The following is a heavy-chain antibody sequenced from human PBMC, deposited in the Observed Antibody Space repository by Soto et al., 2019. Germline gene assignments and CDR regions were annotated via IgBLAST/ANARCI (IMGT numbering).Heavy chain of an antibody. J-gene: IGHJ6*02. CDR1: GFTFSSYG. CDR2: IWYDGSNK. D-gene: IGHD3-3*01. Sequence: QVQLVESGGGVVQPGRSLRLSCAASGFTFSSYGMHWVRQAPGKGLEWVAVIWYDGSNKYYADSVKGRFTISRDNSKNTLYLQMNSLRAEDTAVYYCARERITIFGVAPRSGYYYYYGMDVWGQGTTVTVSS. V-gene: IGHV3-33*01. CDR3: ARERITIFGVAPRSGYYYYYGMDV.